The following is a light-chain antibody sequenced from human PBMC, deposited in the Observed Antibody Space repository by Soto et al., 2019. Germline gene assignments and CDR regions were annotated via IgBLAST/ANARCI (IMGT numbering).Light chain of an antibody. CDR2: AAS. V-gene: IGKV1-39*01. CDR3: QQSYYIPRT. J-gene: IGKJ1*01. Sequence: MQMSQAPYSLSASVGDRVTITCRASQSISSYLNWYQQKPGKAPKLLIYAASSLQSGVPSRFSGSGSGTDFTLTISSLQPEDFATYYCQQSYYIPRTFGQGTKVDIK. CDR1: QSISSY.